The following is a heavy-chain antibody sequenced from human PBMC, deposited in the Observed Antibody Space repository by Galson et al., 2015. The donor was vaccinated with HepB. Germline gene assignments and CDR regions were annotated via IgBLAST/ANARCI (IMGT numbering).Heavy chain of an antibody. V-gene: IGHV5-51*01. Sequence: QSGAEVKKPGESLKISCKGSGYSFTSYWIGWVRQMPGKGLEWMGIIYPGDSDTRYSPSFQGQVTISADKSISTAYLQWSSLKASDTAMYYCATLFEIAAAGTGNWYFDLWGRGTLVTVSS. CDR2: IYPGDSDT. CDR1: GYSFTSYW. D-gene: IGHD6-13*01. CDR3: ATLFEIAAAGTGNWYFDL. J-gene: IGHJ2*01.